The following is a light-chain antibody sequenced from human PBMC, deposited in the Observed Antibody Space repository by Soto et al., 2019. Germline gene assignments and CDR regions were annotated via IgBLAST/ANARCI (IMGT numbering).Light chain of an antibody. Sequence: EIVMTQSPATLSVSPGERATLSCRASQSVSSNLAWYQQKPGQAPRLLIYGASTRATGIPARFSGSGSGTAFTLTIISRQSEDFAVYYCQQYNNWPPWTFGQGTKVEIK. CDR1: QSVSSN. J-gene: IGKJ1*01. CDR3: QQYNNWPPWT. CDR2: GAS. V-gene: IGKV3-15*01.